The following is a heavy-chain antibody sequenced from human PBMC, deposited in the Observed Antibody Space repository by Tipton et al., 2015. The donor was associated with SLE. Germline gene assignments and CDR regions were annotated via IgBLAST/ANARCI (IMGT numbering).Heavy chain of an antibody. V-gene: IGHV4-34*01. CDR3: ARVTRGYYGMDV. D-gene: IGHD1-14*01. J-gene: IGHJ6*02. Sequence: TLSLTCAVYGGSFSGYYWSWIRQPPGKGLEWIGEINHSGSTNYTPSLKSRVTISVDTSKSQVSLKLSSVTAADTAVYYCARVTRGYYGMDVWGQGTTVTVSS. CDR2: INHSGST. CDR1: GGSFSGYY.